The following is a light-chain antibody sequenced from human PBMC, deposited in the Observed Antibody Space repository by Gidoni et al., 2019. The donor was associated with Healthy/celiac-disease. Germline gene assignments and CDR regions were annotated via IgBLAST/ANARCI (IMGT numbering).Light chain of an antibody. Sequence: DIVMTQSPDSLAVSLGERATINCKSSQSVLYSPNNKNYLAWYQQKPGQPPKLLIYWASTRESGVPDRFSGSGSVTDFTLTISSLQAEDVAFYYCQQYYSTPQAFGQGTKLEIK. J-gene: IGKJ2*01. CDR1: QSVLYSPNNKNY. CDR3: QQYYSTPQA. CDR2: WAS. V-gene: IGKV4-1*01.